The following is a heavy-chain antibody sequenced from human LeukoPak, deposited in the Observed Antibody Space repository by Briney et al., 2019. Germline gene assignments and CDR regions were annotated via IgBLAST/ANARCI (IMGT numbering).Heavy chain of an antibody. CDR3: ASGYCSSTSCYARLGYYMDI. V-gene: IGHV4-38-2*02. D-gene: IGHD2-2*03. CDR2: IYHSGST. J-gene: IGHJ6*03. Sequence: SETLSLTCTVSGYSISSGYYWGWIRQPPGEGLEWIGSIYHSGSTYYNPSLKSRVTISVDTSKNQFSLKLSSVTAADTAVYYCASGYCSSTSCYARLGYYMDIWGKGTTVTVSS. CDR1: GYSISSGYY.